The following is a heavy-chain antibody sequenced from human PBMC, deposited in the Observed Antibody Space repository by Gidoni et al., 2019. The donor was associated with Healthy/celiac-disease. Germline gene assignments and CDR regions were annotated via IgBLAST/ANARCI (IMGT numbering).Heavy chain of an antibody. CDR3: ARGGAGGYFDY. V-gene: IGHV3-23*01. Sequence: EVQLLESGGGLVQPGGSLRLSCAASGFTFSSYAMSWVRQAPGKGREWVSAISGSGGSTYYADSVKGRFTISRYNSKNTLYLQMNSLRAEDTAVYYCARGGAGGYFDYWGQGTLVTVSS. CDR2: ISGSGGST. D-gene: IGHD1-26*01. CDR1: GFTFSSYA. J-gene: IGHJ4*02.